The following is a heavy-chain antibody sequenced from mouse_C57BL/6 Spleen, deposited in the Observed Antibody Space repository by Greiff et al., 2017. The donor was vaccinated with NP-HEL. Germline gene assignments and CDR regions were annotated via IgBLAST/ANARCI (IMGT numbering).Heavy chain of an antibody. J-gene: IGHJ3*01. D-gene: IGHD2-3*01. Sequence: VQLQQPGAELVKPGASVKLSCKASGYTFTSYWMHWVKQRPGRGLAWIGRIDPNSGGTKYNEQVKSKATLTVDKPSSTAYMQLSSLTFEDSAVYDCARGDYGYYESWFAYWGQGTLVTVSA. CDR3: ARGDYGYYESWFAY. CDR2: IDPNSGGT. CDR1: GYTFTSYW. V-gene: IGHV1-72*01.